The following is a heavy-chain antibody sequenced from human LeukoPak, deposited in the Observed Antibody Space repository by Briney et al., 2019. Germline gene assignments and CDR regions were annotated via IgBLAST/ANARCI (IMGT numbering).Heavy chain of an antibody. CDR2: ISSSSSTI. Sequence: GGSLRLSCAASGFTFSDYYMSWIRQAPGKGLEWISYISSSSSTIYYADSVKGRFTISRDNAKNSLYLQMNSLRAEDTAVYYCARGRPSGSYFVPSHYFDYWGQGTLVTVSS. D-gene: IGHD1-26*01. J-gene: IGHJ4*02. V-gene: IGHV3-11*04. CDR1: GFTFSDYY. CDR3: ARGRPSGSYFVPSHYFDY.